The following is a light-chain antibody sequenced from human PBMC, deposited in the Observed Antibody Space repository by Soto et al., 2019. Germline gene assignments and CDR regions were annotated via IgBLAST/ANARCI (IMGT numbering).Light chain of an antibody. CDR3: QQYNNWPKT. CDR2: GAS. V-gene: IGKV3-15*01. Sequence: EIVMTQSPATLSVSPGERATLSCRASQSVSSNLAWYQQKPGQAPRLLIYGASIRATGIPARFSGSGSGTDFTMTISSRQSEDFAIYYCQQYNNWPKTFGQGTKVEIK. J-gene: IGKJ1*01. CDR1: QSVSSN.